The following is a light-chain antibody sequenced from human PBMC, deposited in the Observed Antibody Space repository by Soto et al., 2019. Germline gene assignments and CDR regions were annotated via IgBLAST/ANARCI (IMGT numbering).Light chain of an antibody. CDR1: QSVRNSY. J-gene: IGKJ2*01. CDR3: QQYGSSPYT. Sequence: EIVLTQSPGTLTLSPGERATLSCRASQSVRNSYLAWYQQKPGQAPRLLIYGASGRATGIPDRFSGSGSGTDFTLTISRLEPENFAVYYCQQYGSSPYTFGQGTKLEI. CDR2: GAS. V-gene: IGKV3-20*01.